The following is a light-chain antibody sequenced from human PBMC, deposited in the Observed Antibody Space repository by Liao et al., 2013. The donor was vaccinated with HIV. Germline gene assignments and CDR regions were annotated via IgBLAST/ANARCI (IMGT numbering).Light chain of an antibody. V-gene: IGLV3-21*01. CDR1: HIGSKS. CDR2: YDS. Sequence: SYELTQPPSVSVAPGKTARITCGGNHIGSKSVHWYQQKPGQAPVVVIYYDSDRPSGIPERFSGSNSGNTATLTISGTQAMDEADYYCQAWDSSTLYVFGTGTKVTVL. CDR3: QAWDSSTLYV. J-gene: IGLJ1*01.